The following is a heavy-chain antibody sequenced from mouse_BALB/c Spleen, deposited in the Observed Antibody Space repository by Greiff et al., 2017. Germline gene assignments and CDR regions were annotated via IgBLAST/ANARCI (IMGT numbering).Heavy chain of an antibody. J-gene: IGHJ3*01. V-gene: IGHV5-9-4*01. Sequence: EVKLVESGGGLVKPGGSLKLSCAASGFTFSSYAMSWVRQSPEKRLEWVAEISSGGSYTYYPDTVTGRFTISRDNAKNTLYLEMSSLRSEDTAMYYCARPDDDRRTSSWFAYWGQGTLVTVSA. CDR3: ARPDDDRRTSSWFAY. D-gene: IGHD2-4*01. CDR2: ISSGGSYT. CDR1: GFTFSSYA.